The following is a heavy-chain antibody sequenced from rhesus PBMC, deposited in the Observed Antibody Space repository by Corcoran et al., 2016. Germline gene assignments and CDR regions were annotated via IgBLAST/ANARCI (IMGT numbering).Heavy chain of an antibody. CDR3: ARDGNNFWTGYYVAPTFDY. CDR2: IYGSSTST. V-gene: IGHV4S10*01. CDR1: GGSISDSSR. J-gene: IGHJ4*01. D-gene: IGHD3-3*01. Sequence: QVQLQESGPGVVKPSETLSLTCAVSGGSISDSSRWSWIHQPPGKGLEWIGYIYGSSTSTNYNPPLKSRVTISKDTSKNQFSLKLSSVTAADTAVYYCARDGNNFWTGYYVAPTFDYWGQGVLVTVSS.